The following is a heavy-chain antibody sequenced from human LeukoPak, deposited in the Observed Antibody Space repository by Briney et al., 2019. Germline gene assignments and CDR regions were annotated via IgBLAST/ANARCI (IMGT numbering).Heavy chain of an antibody. J-gene: IGHJ4*02. CDR1: GFTFSSYA. Sequence: GRSLRLSCAASGFTFSSYAMHWVRQAPGKGLEWVAVISYDGSNKYYADSVKGRFTISRDNSKNTLYLQMNSLRAEDTAVYYCARDHIVVVPAATDYVAVDYWGQGTLVTVSS. D-gene: IGHD2-2*01. CDR2: ISYDGSNK. V-gene: IGHV3-30-3*01. CDR3: ARDHIVVVPAATDYVAVDY.